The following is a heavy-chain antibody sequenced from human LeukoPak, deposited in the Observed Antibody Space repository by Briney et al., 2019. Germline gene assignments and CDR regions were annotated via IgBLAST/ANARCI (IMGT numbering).Heavy chain of an antibody. V-gene: IGHV4-61*02. Sequence: SETLSLTCTVSGGSISSGSYYWSWIRQPAGKGLEWIGRIYTSGSTNYNPSLKSRVTISVDTSMNQFTPKLSSVPAADTAVYYCARDHYDFWSGTHDAFDIGGQGTMVTVSS. J-gene: IGHJ3*02. D-gene: IGHD3-3*01. CDR3: ARDHYDFWSGTHDAFDI. CDR2: IYTSGST. CDR1: GGSISSGSYY.